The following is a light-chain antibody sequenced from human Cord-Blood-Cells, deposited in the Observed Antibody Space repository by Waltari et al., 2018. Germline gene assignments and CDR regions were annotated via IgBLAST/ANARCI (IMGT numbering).Light chain of an antibody. CDR3: QSYDSSLSGYV. V-gene: IGLV1-40*01. Sequence: QSVLTQPPSVSGAPGQRVTISCPGSSSNIGAGYDVHWYQQLPGTAPKLLIYGNSNRPSGVPDRFSGSKSSTSASLAITGLQAEDEADYYCQSYDSSLSGYVFGTGTKVTVL. J-gene: IGLJ1*01. CDR1: SSNIGAGYD. CDR2: GNS.